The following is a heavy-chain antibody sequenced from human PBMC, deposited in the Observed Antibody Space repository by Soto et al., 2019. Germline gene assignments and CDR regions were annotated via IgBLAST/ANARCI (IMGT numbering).Heavy chain of an antibody. CDR2: ISYDGSNK. V-gene: IGHV3-30-3*01. CDR3: ARDSFPTTTKGHGVYLYYGVDV. Sequence: QVQLVESGGGVVQPGRSLRLSCAASGFTFKNYAMHWVRQAPGKGLEWVAVISYDGSNKYYADSVKGRFTISRDNSKNTLDLQMNSLRAEDTAVFYCARDSFPTTTKGHGVYLYYGVDVWGQGTTVTVSS. J-gene: IGHJ6*02. D-gene: IGHD4-4*01. CDR1: GFTFKNYA.